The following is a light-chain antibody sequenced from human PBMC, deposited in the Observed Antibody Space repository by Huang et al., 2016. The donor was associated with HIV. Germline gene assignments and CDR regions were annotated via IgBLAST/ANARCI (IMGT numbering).Light chain of an antibody. V-gene: IGKV1-27*01. J-gene: IGKJ2*01. Sequence: DIQMTQSPSSLPTSVGDRVTITCRASQDIGNYLAWYHQKPGKVPKLLIYAASTLQSGVPSRFRGSGSGTDFTLTISSLQPEDVATYYCQKYNSAPYTFGQGTKLDI. CDR1: QDIGNY. CDR3: QKYNSAPYT. CDR2: AAS.